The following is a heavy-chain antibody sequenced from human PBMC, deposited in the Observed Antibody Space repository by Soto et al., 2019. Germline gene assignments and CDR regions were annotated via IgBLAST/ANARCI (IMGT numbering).Heavy chain of an antibody. CDR2: INSDGSST. CDR3: ARGGVYYFWSGFDY. CDR1: GFTFSSYW. V-gene: IGHV3-74*01. D-gene: IGHD3-3*01. J-gene: IGHJ4*02. Sequence: EVQLVESGGGLVQPGGSLRLSCAASGFTFSSYWMHWVRQAPGKGLVWVSRINSDGSSTSYADSVKGRFTISRDNAKNTMYLQMNSLRAEDTAVYYCARGGVYYFWSGFDYWGQGTLVTVSS.